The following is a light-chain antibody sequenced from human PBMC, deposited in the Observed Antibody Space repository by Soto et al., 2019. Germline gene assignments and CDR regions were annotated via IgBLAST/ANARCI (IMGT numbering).Light chain of an antibody. CDR1: QGIKND. J-gene: IGKJ4*01. CDR2: AAS. Sequence: DIQMTQYPSSLSASVRDRVTITCRTSQGIKNDLGWYQKKPGKAPKRLIYAASSLQSGVTSRFSGSGSGTEFTLTISSLHPEDLATYYCIKQNSYLLTFAGGTKV. V-gene: IGKV1-17*01. CDR3: IKQNSYLLT.